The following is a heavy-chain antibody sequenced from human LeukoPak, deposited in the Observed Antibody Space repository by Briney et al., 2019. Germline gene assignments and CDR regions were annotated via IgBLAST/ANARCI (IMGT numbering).Heavy chain of an antibody. J-gene: IGHJ6*03. CDR1: GGSISSYY. CDR2: IYYSRST. Sequence: SETLSLTCTVSGGSISSYYWSWIRQPPGKGLEWIGYIYYSRSTNYNPSPKSRVTISVDTSKNQFSLKLSSVTAADTAVYYCARVEGGSGSYYMDVWGKGTTVTVSS. CDR3: ARVEGGSGSYYMDV. V-gene: IGHV4-59*01. D-gene: IGHD3-10*01.